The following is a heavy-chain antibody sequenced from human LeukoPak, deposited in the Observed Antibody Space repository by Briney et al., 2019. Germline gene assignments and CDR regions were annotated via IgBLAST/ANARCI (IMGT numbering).Heavy chain of an antibody. CDR3: ARGDRRRWIYYFDY. J-gene: IGHJ4*02. D-gene: IGHD5-12*01. CDR2: IIPIFGTA. Sequence: SVKVSCKASGGTFSSYAISWVRQAPGQGLEGMGRIIPIFGTANYAQKFQGRVTITTDESTSTAYMELSSLRSEDTAVYYCARGDRRRWIYYFDYWGQGTLVTASS. V-gene: IGHV1-69*05. CDR1: GGTFSSYA.